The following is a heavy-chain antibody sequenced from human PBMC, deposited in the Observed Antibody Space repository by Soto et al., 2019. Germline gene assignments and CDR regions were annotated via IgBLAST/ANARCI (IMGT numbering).Heavy chain of an antibody. D-gene: IGHD3-22*01. CDR1: GGTFSSYA. J-gene: IGHJ3*02. Sequence: QVQLVQSGAEVKKPGSSVKVSCKASGGTFSSYAISWVRQAPGQGLEWMGGIIPIFGTAHYAQKFQGRVTITADECTSPADMELSSLRSEYTAVYYCARVRYYYESSGYYDAFDIWGQGTMVTVSS. CDR3: ARVRYYYESSGYYDAFDI. V-gene: IGHV1-69*01. CDR2: IIPIFGTA.